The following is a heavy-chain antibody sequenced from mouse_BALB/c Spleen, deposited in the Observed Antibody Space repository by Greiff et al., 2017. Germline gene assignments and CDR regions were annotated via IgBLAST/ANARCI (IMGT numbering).Heavy chain of an antibody. CDR3: ARENGSSYFDY. D-gene: IGHD1-1*01. CDR1: GFTFSSYA. Sequence: EVQLVESGGGLVKPGGSLKLSCAASGFTFSSYAMSWVRQSPEKRLEWVAEISSGGSYTYYPDTVTGRFTISRDNAKNTLYLEMSSLRSEDTAMYYCARENGSSYFDYWGQGTTLTVSS. CDR2: ISSGGSYT. V-gene: IGHV5-9-4*01. J-gene: IGHJ2*01.